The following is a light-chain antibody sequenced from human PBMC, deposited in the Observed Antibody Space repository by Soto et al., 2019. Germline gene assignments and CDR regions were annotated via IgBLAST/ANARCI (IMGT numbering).Light chain of an antibody. J-gene: IGKJ5*01. CDR3: QQRKHWPPII. V-gene: IGKV3D-20*02. CDR2: GAS. CDR1: QSVFSSY. Sequence: EIVLTQSPGTLSLSPGERATLSCRASQSVFSSYLAWYQQKPGLAPRLLIYGASSRATGIPDRFRGSGSGTDFTLTISSLEPEDFAIYYCQQRKHWPPIIFGQGTRLEIK.